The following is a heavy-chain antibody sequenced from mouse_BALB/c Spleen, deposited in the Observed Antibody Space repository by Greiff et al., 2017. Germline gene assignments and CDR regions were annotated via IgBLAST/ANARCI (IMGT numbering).Heavy chain of an antibody. CDR3: AREVRGFDY. CDR2: ISSGSSTI. J-gene: IGHJ2*01. V-gene: IGHV5-17*02. D-gene: IGHD2-14*01. CDR1: GFTFSSFG. Sequence: EVKLMESGGGLVQPGGSRKLSCAASGFTFSSFGMHWVRQAPEKGLEWVAYISSGSSTIYYADTVKGRFTISRDNPKNTLFLQMTSLRSEDTAMYYCAREVRGFDYWGQGTTLTASS.